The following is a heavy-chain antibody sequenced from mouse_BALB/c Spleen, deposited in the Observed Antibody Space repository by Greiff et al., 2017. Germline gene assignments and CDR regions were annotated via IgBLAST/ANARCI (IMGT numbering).Heavy chain of an antibody. D-gene: IGHD1-1*01. CDR2: ISSGGST. CDR3: ARGPYYYGSSYSDY. J-gene: IGHJ2*01. CDR1: GFTFSSYA. V-gene: IGHV5-6-5*01. Sequence: EVKVEESGGGLVKPGGSLKLSCAASGFTFSSYAMSWVRQTPEKRLEWVASISSGGSTYYPDSVKGRFTISRDNARNILYLQMSSLRSEDTAMYYCARGPYYYGSSYSDYWGQGTTLTVSS.